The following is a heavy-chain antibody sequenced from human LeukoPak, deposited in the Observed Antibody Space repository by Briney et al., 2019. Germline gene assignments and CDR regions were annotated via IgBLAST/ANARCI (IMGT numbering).Heavy chain of an antibody. CDR1: GFTFSNYW. CDR2: IKFDGSDK. D-gene: IGHD3-16*01. Sequence: GGSLRLSCAASGFTFSNYWMSWVRQAPGKGLEWVANIKFDGSDKFYVDSVKGRFTISRDNAKNLLYLQMNSLRAEDTAVYYCARDDLRGYYYGMDVWGQGTTVTVSS. J-gene: IGHJ6*02. V-gene: IGHV3-7*01. CDR3: ARDDLRGYYYGMDV.